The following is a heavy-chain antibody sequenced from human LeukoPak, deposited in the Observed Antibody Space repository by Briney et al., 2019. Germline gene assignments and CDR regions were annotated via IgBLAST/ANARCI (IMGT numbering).Heavy chain of an antibody. J-gene: IGHJ4*02. CDR1: GFTFSSYG. D-gene: IGHD1-26*01. CDR3: AKDVGNSGSYY. Sequence: GGSLRLSCAASGFTFSSYGMHWVRQAPGKGLEWVAVIWYDGSNKYYADSVKGRFTISRDNSKNTLYLQMNSLRAEDTAVYYCAKDVGNSGSYYWGQGTLVTVSS. CDR2: IWYDGSNK. V-gene: IGHV3-30*02.